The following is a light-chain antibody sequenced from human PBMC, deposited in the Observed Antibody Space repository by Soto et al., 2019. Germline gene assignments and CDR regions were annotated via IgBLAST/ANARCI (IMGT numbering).Light chain of an antibody. V-gene: IGKV1-5*03. J-gene: IGKJ1*01. CDR3: QQYDTYSWT. Sequence: DIQMTQSPSTLSASVVDRVTITCRASQRISNWLAWYQQKPGKAPNLLISKASSLESGVPSRFSGSGSGTEFTLTISSLQPDDFATYFCQQYDTYSWTFGQGTKVEIK. CDR1: QRISNW. CDR2: KAS.